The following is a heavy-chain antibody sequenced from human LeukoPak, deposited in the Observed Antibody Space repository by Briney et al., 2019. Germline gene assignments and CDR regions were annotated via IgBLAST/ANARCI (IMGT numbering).Heavy chain of an antibody. CDR2: ISSSSYI. D-gene: IGHD6-19*01. J-gene: IGHJ6*03. Sequence: GGSLRLSCAASGFTFSSYSMNWVRQAPGKGLEWVSSISSSSYIYYADSVKGRFTISRDNAKNSLYLQMNSLRAEDTAVYYCAREEQWLVRPHYYYYYMDVWGKGTTVTVSS. V-gene: IGHV3-21*01. CDR3: AREEQWLVRPHYYYYYMDV. CDR1: GFTFSSYS.